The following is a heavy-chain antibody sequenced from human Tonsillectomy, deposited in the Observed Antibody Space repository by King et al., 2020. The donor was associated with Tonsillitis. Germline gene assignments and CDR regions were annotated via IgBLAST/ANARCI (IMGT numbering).Heavy chain of an antibody. CDR1: GFTFSSYW. J-gene: IGHJ4*02. D-gene: IGHD6-13*01. Sequence: VQLVESGGGLVQPGGSLRLSCAASGFTFSSYWMHWVRQAPGKGLVWVSRINSDGSSTSYADSVKGRFTISRGNAKNTLYLQMNSLRAEDTAVYYCARASIAAAVTLSDYWGQGTLVTVSS. CDR2: INSDGSST. CDR3: ARASIAAAVTLSDY. V-gene: IGHV3-74*01.